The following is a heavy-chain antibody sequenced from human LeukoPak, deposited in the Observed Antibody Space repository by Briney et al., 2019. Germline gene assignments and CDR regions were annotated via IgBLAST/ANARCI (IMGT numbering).Heavy chain of an antibody. D-gene: IGHD1-26*01. V-gene: IGHV5-51*01. J-gene: IGHJ5*02. Sequence: GESLKISCKGSGYTSNTYWIGWVRQRPGKGLEWMGIIYPGDSDTRYSPSFQGQVTISADKSISTAYLQWSSLKASDTAMYYCARQERGNWFDPWGQGTLVTVSS. CDR1: GYTSNTYW. CDR2: IYPGDSDT. CDR3: ARQERGNWFDP.